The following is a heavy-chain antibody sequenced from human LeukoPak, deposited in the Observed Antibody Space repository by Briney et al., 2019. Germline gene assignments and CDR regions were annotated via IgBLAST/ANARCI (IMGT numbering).Heavy chain of an antibody. CDR2: ISGSGGST. V-gene: IGHV3-23*01. D-gene: IGHD3-3*01. Sequence: GGSLRLSCAASGSTFSSYAMSWVRQAPGKGLEWVSAISGSGGSTYYADSVKGRFTISRDNSKNTLYLQMNSLRAEDTAVYYCAKGPTIFGVVIIRSPYYFDYWGQGTLVTVSS. CDR3: AKGPTIFGVVIIRSPYYFDY. CDR1: GSTFSSYA. J-gene: IGHJ4*02.